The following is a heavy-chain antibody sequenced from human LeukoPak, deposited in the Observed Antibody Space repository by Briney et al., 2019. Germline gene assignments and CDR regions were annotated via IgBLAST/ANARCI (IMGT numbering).Heavy chain of an antibody. CDR1: GFTFSSYS. J-gene: IGHJ4*02. V-gene: IGHV3-21*01. D-gene: IGHD1-26*01. Sequence: KTGGSLRLSCAASGFTFSSYSMNWVRQAPGKGLEWVSSISSSSSYIYYADSVKGRFTISRDNAKNSLYLQMNSLRAEDTAVYYCSRDPTYYLRYGYFDYWGQGALVTVSS. CDR3: SRDPTYYLRYGYFDY. CDR2: ISSSSSYI.